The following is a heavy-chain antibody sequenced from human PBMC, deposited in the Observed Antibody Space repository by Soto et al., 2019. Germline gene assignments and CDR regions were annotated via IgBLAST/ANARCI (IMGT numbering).Heavy chain of an antibody. V-gene: IGHV1-18*01. CDR1: GYTFSNYG. Sequence: ASVKVSCKTSGYTFSNYGINWVRQAPGQGLEWMGWISAYNGNTNFAQKLQGRVSLTTDTSSTTAYMELRSLTSDDTAVYYCARDLDPGYTDFSDYWGQGTLVTVSS. CDR3: ARDLDPGYTDFSDY. D-gene: IGHD5-12*01. J-gene: IGHJ4*02. CDR2: ISAYNGNT.